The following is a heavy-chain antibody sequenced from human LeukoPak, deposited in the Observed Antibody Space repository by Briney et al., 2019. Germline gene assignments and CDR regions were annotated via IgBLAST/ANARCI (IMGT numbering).Heavy chain of an antibody. CDR1: GFTVSSNY. V-gene: IGHV4-59*05. Sequence: NPGGSLRLSCAASGFTVSSNYMSWVRQAPGKGLEWIGSIYYSGSTYYNPSLKSRVTISVDTSKNQFSLKLSSVTAADTAVYYCAREYAAAWDYWGQGTLVTVSS. D-gene: IGHD2-2*01. J-gene: IGHJ4*02. CDR3: AREYAAAWDY. CDR2: IYYSGST.